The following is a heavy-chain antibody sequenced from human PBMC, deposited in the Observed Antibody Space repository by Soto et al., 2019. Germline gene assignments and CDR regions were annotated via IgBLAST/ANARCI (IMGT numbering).Heavy chain of an antibody. D-gene: IGHD1-20*01. Sequence: EVQLLESGGGLVQPGGSLRLSCAASGFTFSSYAMSWVRQAPGKGLEWVSAISGSGGSTYYADSEKGRFTISRDNSKNTLYLQMNSLRAEDTAVYYCAKDRSTNWNDGGDGFDPWGQGTLVTVSS. V-gene: IGHV3-23*01. J-gene: IGHJ5*02. CDR2: ISGSGGST. CDR3: AKDRSTNWNDGGDGFDP. CDR1: GFTFSSYA.